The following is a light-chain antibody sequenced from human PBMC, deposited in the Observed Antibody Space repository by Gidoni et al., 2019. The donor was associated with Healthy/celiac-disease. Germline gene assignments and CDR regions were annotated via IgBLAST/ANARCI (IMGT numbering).Light chain of an antibody. V-gene: IGKV3-11*01. J-gene: IGKJ5*01. Sequence: EIVLTQSPATLSLSPGERATLSCRASQSVSSYLAWYQQKPGQAPRLLIYDASNRATGIPARFSGSGSGTDFTLTISSLEPEDFAVYYCQQRSNWPPITCXQXTRLXIK. CDR3: QQRSNWPPIT. CDR1: QSVSSY. CDR2: DAS.